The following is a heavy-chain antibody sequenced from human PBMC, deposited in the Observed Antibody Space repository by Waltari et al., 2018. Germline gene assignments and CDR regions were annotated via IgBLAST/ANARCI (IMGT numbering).Heavy chain of an antibody. Sequence: QLQLQESGPRLVQPSGTLSLTCPVAGVSITSTRNSWAWIRQSPVQGLEWIGTISYSGATYISPSLKSRVSVSRDTSKNQLSLILGSVTAADMAVYYCATYIGASVGTAAFDVWGQGTMVTVSS. J-gene: IGHJ3*01. CDR3: ATYIGASVGTAAFDV. CDR1: GVSITSTRNS. V-gene: IGHV4-39*01. CDR2: ISYSGAT. D-gene: IGHD5-12*01.